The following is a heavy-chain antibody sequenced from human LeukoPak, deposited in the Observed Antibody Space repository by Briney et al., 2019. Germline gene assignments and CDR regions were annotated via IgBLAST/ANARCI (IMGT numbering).Heavy chain of an antibody. CDR3: AKDDYYDTSGYRD. CDR1: GFTFSSYS. Sequence: GGSLRLSCAASGFTFSSYSMNWVRQAPGKGLESVSSISSSSSYIYYADSVKGRFTISRDNSKNTLYLQMNSLRAEDTAVYYCAKDDYYDTSGYRDWGQGTLVTVSS. J-gene: IGHJ4*02. V-gene: IGHV3-21*01. D-gene: IGHD3-22*01. CDR2: ISSSSSYI.